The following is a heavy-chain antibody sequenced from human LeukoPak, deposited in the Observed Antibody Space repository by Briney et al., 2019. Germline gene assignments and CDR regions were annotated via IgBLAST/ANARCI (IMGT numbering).Heavy chain of an antibody. CDR3: ARWLPAAGYSFDY. Sequence: PSETLSLTCVVSGYSISSGYYWVWIRQPPGKGLEWIANIYHSGSAYYNPSLKSRVTTSLDTSKNQFSLNLTSVTAADTAVYYCARWLPAAGYSFDYWGQGTLVTVSS. J-gene: IGHJ4*02. CDR2: IYHSGSA. V-gene: IGHV4-38-2*01. D-gene: IGHD6-13*01. CDR1: GYSISSGYY.